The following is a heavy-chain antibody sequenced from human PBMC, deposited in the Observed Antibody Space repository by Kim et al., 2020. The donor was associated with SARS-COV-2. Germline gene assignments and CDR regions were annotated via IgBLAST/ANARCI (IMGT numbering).Heavy chain of an antibody. CDR1: GGSFSTYS. Sequence: SVKVSCKTSGGSFSTYSMNWVRQAPGQGLEWMGAIIPLLGTTDYTQKFQGRITMTANESTSTSFLELNSLRSDDTAVYYCAKSLVELERLSAFDIWGQG. CDR2: IIPLLGTT. V-gene: IGHV1-69*13. J-gene: IGHJ3*02. D-gene: IGHD1-1*01. CDR3: AKSLVELERLSAFDI.